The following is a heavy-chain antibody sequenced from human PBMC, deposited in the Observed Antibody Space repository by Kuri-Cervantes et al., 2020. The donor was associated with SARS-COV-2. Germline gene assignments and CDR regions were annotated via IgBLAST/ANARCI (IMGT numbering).Heavy chain of an antibody. V-gene: IGHV5-51*01. Sequence: GGSLRLSCKGSGYSFTSYWIGWVRQMPGKGLEWMGIIYPGDSDTRYSPSFQGQVTISADKSISTAYLQWSSLKAPDTTMYYCARLVWYFDEMDVWGKGTTVTVSS. CDR1: GYSFTSYW. D-gene: IGHD3-9*01. CDR3: ARLVWYFDEMDV. CDR2: IYPGDSDT. J-gene: IGHJ6*04.